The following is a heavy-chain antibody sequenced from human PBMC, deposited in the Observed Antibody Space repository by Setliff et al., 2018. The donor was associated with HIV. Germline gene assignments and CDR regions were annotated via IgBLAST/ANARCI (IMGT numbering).Heavy chain of an antibody. CDR1: GGSLSGYY. D-gene: IGHD3-3*01. J-gene: IGHJ6*03. Sequence: PSETLSLTCAVYGGSLSGYYWSWIRQAPGKGLEWIGEINHRGRTRYNPSLKSRVTISVDTSKNQFSLKLNSVTAADTAFYYCARGFSGDYVFTGYVDVWGKGTTVTVSS. CDR2: INHRGRT. CDR3: ARGFSGDYVFTGYVDV. V-gene: IGHV4-34*01.